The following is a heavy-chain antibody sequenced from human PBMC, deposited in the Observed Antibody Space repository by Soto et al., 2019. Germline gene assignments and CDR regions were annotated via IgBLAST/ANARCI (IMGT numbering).Heavy chain of an antibody. V-gene: IGHV1-2*04. CDR2: INPNSGGT. CDR1: GYTFTGYY. CDR3: ARGWFPAMAHHYYYYYFLDV. J-gene: IGHJ6*03. D-gene: IGHD5-18*01. Sequence: ASVKVSCKASGYTFTGYYMHWVRQAPGQGLEWMGWINPNSGGTNYAQKFQGWVTMTRDTSISTAYMELSRLRSDDTAVYYCARGWFPAMAHHYYYYYFLDVWRKGTTVTVTS.